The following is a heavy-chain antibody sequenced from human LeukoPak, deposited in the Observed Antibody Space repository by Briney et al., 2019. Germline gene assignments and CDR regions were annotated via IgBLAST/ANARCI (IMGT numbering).Heavy chain of an antibody. D-gene: IGHD6-19*01. J-gene: IGHJ4*02. V-gene: IGHV4-31*03. CDR3: ARVLAVAGITFDY. CDR1: GGSISSGGYY. CDR2: IYYSGGT. Sequence: SETLSLTCTVSGGSISSGGYYWSWIRQHPGTGLEWIGYIYYSGGTYYNPSLKSRVTISVDTSKNQFSLKLSSVTAADTAVYYCARVLAVAGITFDYWGQGTLVTVSS.